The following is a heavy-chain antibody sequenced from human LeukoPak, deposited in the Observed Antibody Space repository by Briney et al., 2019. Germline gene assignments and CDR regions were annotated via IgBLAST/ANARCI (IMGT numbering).Heavy chain of an antibody. V-gene: IGHV3-23*01. CDR2: IIGSAGST. CDR3: AKFRNPMALVDAFDT. D-gene: IGHD2-8*01. Sequence: GGSLRLSCAASGFAFSSYAMSWFRKAPGKGLNWVPAIIGSAGSTYYAAPVKGRFTTSRTNSKNTLYLQKNSLRAEDTAVYYCAKFRNPMALVDAFDTWGQGIMVSVSS. CDR1: GFAFSSYA. J-gene: IGHJ3*02.